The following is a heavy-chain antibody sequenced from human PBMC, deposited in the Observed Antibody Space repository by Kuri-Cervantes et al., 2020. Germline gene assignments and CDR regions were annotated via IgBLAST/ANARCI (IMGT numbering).Heavy chain of an antibody. Sequence: SVKVSCKASGYTFTSFDINWVRQAPGQGLEWMGGIIPIFGTANYAQKFQGRVTITADESTSTAYMELSSLRSEDTAVFYCARFYSSGWYTDYWGQGTLVTVSS. CDR2: IIPIFGTA. CDR3: ARFYSSGWYTDY. CDR1: GYTFTSFD. V-gene: IGHV1-69*13. J-gene: IGHJ4*02. D-gene: IGHD6-19*01.